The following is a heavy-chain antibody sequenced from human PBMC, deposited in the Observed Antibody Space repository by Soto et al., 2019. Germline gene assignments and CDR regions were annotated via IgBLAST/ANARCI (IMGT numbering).Heavy chain of an antibody. D-gene: IGHD3-3*01. CDR3: ARDTFGGAYDFWH. Sequence: EVQLVESGGGLVQPGGSLRLSCAASGFTVSNFYMTWVRQAPGKGLEWVSVISSGGSTYYADSVKGRFTISRDNSKNTLYREMNSLRAGDTAVYYCARDTFGGAYDFWHGGQGTLVTVSS. J-gene: IGHJ4*02. CDR2: ISSGGST. V-gene: IGHV3-66*01. CDR1: GFTVSNFY.